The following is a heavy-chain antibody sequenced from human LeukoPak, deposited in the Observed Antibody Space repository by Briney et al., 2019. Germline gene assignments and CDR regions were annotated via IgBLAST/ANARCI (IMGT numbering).Heavy chain of an antibody. J-gene: IGHJ4*02. Sequence: PGGSLRLSCAASGFTFSTYSMNWVRQAPGKGLEWLSYISSSGNNIHYADSVKGRFTISRDNVKNSLYLQMNSLRAEDTAVYYCVRELPPVVQYYFDYWGPGTLVTVSS. D-gene: IGHD3-22*01. CDR2: ISSSGNNI. CDR1: GFTFSTYS. V-gene: IGHV3-48*01. CDR3: VRELPPVVQYYFDY.